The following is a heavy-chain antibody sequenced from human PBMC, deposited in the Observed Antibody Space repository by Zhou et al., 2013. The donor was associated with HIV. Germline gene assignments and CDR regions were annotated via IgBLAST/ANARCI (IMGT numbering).Heavy chain of an antibody. CDR2: INPGIGST. Sequence: QVQLVQSGVEMKKPGASVNISCKASGYTFTAYYIHWVRQAPGQGLEWMGLINPGIGSTYYAEKFQGRVTMTRDTSTSTVNMQLGTLTSEDTAVYYCNRGMQGWVNDAFDIWGQGTMVTVSS. V-gene: IGHV1-46*03. CDR3: NRGMQGWVNDAFDI. J-gene: IGHJ3*02. CDR1: GYTFTAYY. D-gene: IGHD2-21*01.